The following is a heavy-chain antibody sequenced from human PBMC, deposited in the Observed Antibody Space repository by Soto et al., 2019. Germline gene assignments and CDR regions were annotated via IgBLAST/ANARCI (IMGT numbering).Heavy chain of an antibody. J-gene: IGHJ5*02. CDR3: AGRGYYYLVWFDP. Sequence: PSETLSLTCAVYGGSFSGYYWSWIRQPPGKGLEWIGEINHSGSTNYNPSLKSRVTISVDTSKNQFSLKLSSVTAADTAVYYCAGRGYYYLVWFDPWGQGTLVTVSS. D-gene: IGHD3-22*01. CDR1: GGSFSGYY. CDR2: INHSGST. V-gene: IGHV4-34*01.